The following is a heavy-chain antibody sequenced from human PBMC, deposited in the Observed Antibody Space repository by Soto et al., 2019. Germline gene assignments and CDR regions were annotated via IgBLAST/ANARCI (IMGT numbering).Heavy chain of an antibody. CDR3: ARSFYSSGWYGGYSDY. V-gene: IGHV1-46*01. CDR1: GYPFTSDH. D-gene: IGHD6-19*01. CDR2: INPSGGST. J-gene: IGHJ4*02. Sequence: ASMNASCKAAGYPFTSDHMHWVRQAPGQRLEWMGIINPSGGSTTYAQKFQGRVTMTRDTSTSTVYMELSSLRSEDTAVYYCARSFYSSGWYGGYSDYWGQGTLVTVSS.